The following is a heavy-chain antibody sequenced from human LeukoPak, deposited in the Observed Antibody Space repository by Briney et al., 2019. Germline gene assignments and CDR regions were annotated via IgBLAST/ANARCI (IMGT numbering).Heavy chain of an antibody. CDR1: GCTFSSYW. Sequence: PGGSLRLSCAASGCTFSSYWMSWVRQAPGEGLEWVANIKQDGGEKYYVDSVKGRFTISRDNAKNLLYLQMNSLRAEDTAIYYCAKELVVVAATPNYWGQGTLVTVSS. CDR2: IKQDGGEK. CDR3: AKELVVVAATPNY. V-gene: IGHV3-7*03. J-gene: IGHJ4*02. D-gene: IGHD2-15*01.